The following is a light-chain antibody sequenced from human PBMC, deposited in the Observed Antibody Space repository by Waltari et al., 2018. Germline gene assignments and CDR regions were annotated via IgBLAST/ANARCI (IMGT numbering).Light chain of an antibody. Sequence: EVVMTQSPVSLSVTLGQAASISCKSSQSLVPVDGNTYLNWFHQRPGQSPRRLIYWVFNRDSGVPDRFSGRWSVTDFTLRISRVEAEDVGVYYCMQGTRWPYTFGQGTQLDIK. V-gene: IGKV2-30*02. CDR1: QSLVPVDGNTY. CDR2: WVF. CDR3: MQGTRWPYT. J-gene: IGKJ2*01.